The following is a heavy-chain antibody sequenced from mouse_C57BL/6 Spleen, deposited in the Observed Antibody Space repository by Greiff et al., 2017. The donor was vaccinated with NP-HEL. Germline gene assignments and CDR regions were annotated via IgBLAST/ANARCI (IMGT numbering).Heavy chain of an antibody. CDR2: INPYNGGT. CDR1: GYTFTDYY. CDR3: ARAGYGKNFDY. V-gene: IGHV1-19*01. D-gene: IGHD3-2*02. J-gene: IGHJ2*01. Sequence: VQLKQSGPVLVKPGASVKMSCKASGYTFTDYYMNWVKQSQGKSLEWIGVINPYNGGTSYNQKFKGKATLTVDKSSSTAYMELNSLTSEDSAVYYCARAGYGKNFDYWGQGTTLTVSS.